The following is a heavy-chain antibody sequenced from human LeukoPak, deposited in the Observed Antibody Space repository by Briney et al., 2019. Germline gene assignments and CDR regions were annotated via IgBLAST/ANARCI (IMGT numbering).Heavy chain of an antibody. J-gene: IGHJ6*03. V-gene: IGHV3-30*02. CDR1: GFTFSSYG. Sequence: GGSLRLSCAASGFTFSSYGMHWVRQAPGKGLEWVAFIRYDGSNKYYADSVKGRFTISRDNSKNTLYLQMSSLRAEDTAVYYCARDLITMIVVVGYYMDVWGKGTTVTVSS. CDR2: IRYDGSNK. D-gene: IGHD3-22*01. CDR3: ARDLITMIVVVGYYMDV.